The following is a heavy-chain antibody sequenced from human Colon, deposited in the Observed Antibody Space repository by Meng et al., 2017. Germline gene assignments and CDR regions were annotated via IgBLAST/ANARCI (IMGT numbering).Heavy chain of an antibody. CDR1: GGTFSSYA. Sequence: SSVKVSCKASGGTFSSYAISWVRQAPGQGLEWMGGIIPIFGTANYAQKFQGRVTITADKSTSTAYMELSSLRSEDTAVYYCARLRDGYNYLLYYWGQGTLVTVSS. D-gene: IGHD5-24*01. V-gene: IGHV1-69*06. CDR3: ARLRDGYNYLLYY. J-gene: IGHJ4*02. CDR2: IIPIFGTA.